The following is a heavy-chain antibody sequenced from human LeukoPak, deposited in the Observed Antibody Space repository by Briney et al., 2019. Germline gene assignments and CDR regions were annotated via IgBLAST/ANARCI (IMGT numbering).Heavy chain of an antibody. CDR3: ASGVHYSSGWIDI. D-gene: IGHD6-19*01. J-gene: IGHJ3*02. Sequence: PGGSLRLSCAASGFTLSSNEMNWVRQAPGKGLGWLSYISSSGGTIHYVDSVKGRFTISRDNAKNSLFLQMNSLRAEDTAVYYCASGVHYSSGWIDIWGQGTMVTVSS. V-gene: IGHV3-48*03. CDR2: ISSSGGTI. CDR1: GFTLSSNE.